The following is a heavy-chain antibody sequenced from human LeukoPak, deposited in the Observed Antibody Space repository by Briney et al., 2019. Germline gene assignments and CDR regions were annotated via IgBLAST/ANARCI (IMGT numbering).Heavy chain of an antibody. J-gene: IGHJ6*02. CDR2: IYYSGST. CDR3: ARGLGSSSWYSHYYYGMDV. Sequence: KPSETLCLTCTVSGGSISSYYWSWIRQPPGKGLEWIGYIYYSGSTNYNPSLKSRVTISVDTSKNQFSLKLSSVTAADTAVYYCARGLGSSSWYSHYYYGMDVWGQGTTVTVSS. CDR1: GGSISSYY. V-gene: IGHV4-59*01. D-gene: IGHD6-13*01.